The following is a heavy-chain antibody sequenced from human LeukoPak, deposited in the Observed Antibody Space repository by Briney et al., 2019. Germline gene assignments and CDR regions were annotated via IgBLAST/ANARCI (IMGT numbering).Heavy chain of an antibody. J-gene: IGHJ6*03. CDR2: IYHSGST. D-gene: IGHD2-2*03. CDR1: GYSISSGYY. Sequence: PSETLSLTCAVSGYSISSGYYWGWIRQPPGKGLEWIGSIYHSGSTYYNPSLKSRVTISVDTSKNQFSLKLSSVTAADTAVYHCARDGFAYYYYYMDVWGKGTTVTVSS. CDR3: ARDGFAYYYYYMDV. V-gene: IGHV4-38-2*02.